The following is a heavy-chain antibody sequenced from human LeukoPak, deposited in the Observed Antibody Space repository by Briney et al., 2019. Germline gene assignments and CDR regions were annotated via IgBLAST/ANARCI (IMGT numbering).Heavy chain of an antibody. CDR1: GGSMSSYY. CDR3: ARLTYYYDGVGSYSYFDS. J-gene: IGHJ4*02. D-gene: IGHD3-22*01. CDR2: IYTSGST. Sequence: KPSETLSLTCSVSGGSMSSYYWSWIRQPAGKGLEWIGRIYTSGSTNYNPSLKSRVTMSVNTSKKQFSLKLTSVTAADTAVYYCARLTYYYDGVGSYSYFDSWGQGTLVTVSS. V-gene: IGHV4-4*07.